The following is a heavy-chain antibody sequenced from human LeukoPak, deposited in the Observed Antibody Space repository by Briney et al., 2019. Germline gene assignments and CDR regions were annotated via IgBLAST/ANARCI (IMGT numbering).Heavy chain of an antibody. Sequence: PSGTLSLTCAVSGGSISSRNWWSWVRQPPGKGLEWIGEMYHDGSSNYNPSLESRVTISVDKSKNHFSLRLNSVTAADTAVYYCARAERGICGGDCYDFDSWGQGTLVTVSS. J-gene: IGHJ4*02. CDR2: MYHDGSS. CDR3: ARAERGICGGDCYDFDS. D-gene: IGHD2-21*02. CDR1: GGSISSRNW. V-gene: IGHV4-4*02.